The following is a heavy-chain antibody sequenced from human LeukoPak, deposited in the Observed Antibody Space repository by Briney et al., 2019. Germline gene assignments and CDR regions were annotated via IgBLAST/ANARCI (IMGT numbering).Heavy chain of an antibody. CDR3: VRGYSYGFYFDY. Sequence: ASVKVSCKTSGYSFTGYYIHWVRQAPGQGLEWMGRINPNSGGPNYGQKFQGTVTMARDTSISTAYLELSNLRSDDTAAYYCVRGYSYGFYFDYWGQGSLVIVSS. V-gene: IGHV1-2*06. CDR2: INPNSGGP. D-gene: IGHD5-18*01. J-gene: IGHJ4*02. CDR1: GYSFTGYY.